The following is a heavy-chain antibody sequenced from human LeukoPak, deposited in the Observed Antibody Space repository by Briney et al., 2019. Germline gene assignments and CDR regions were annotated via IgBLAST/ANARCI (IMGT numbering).Heavy chain of an antibody. D-gene: IGHD3-10*01. CDR1: GGSISSYY. Sequence: SETLSLTCTVSGGSISSYYWSWIRQPARKGLEWIGRIYTSGSTNYNPSLKSRVTMSVDTSKNQFSLKLSSVTAADTAVYYCARDNYYGSGSYYKPYYYYMDVWGKGTTVTVSS. CDR3: ARDNYYGSGSYYKPYYYYMDV. V-gene: IGHV4-4*07. J-gene: IGHJ6*03. CDR2: IYTSGST.